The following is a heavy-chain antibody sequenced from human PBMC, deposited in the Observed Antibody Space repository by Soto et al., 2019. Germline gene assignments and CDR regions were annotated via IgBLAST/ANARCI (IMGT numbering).Heavy chain of an antibody. CDR3: ARVGAVAGTDYYNGMDV. D-gene: IGHD6-19*01. Sequence: GGPLRLSCVASVFPSSRNSLNWVRQSPAKRLEWVSSISSSSSYKYYADSVKGRFTISRDNAKDSLYLQMNSLRAEDTAVYYCARVGAVAGTDYYNGMDVWGEGTTVTVSS. J-gene: IGHJ6*02. CDR2: ISSSSSYK. CDR1: VFPSSRNS. V-gene: IGHV3-21*01.